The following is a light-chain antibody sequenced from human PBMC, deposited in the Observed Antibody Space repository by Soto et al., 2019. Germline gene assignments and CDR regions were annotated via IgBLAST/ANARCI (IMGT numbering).Light chain of an antibody. CDR3: GSYTSSSTLYV. J-gene: IGLJ1*01. CDR1: SSDVGGYNY. Sequence: QSVLTQPASVSGSPGQSITISRTGTSSDVGGYNYVSWYQQHPGKAPKLMIYEVSNRPSGVSNRFSGSKSGNTASLTISGLQTEDEADYYCGSYTSSSTLYVFGTGTKVTVL. CDR2: EVS. V-gene: IGLV2-14*01.